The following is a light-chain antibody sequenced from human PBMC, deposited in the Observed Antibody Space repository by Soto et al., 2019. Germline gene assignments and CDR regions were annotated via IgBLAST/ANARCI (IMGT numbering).Light chain of an antibody. CDR3: QQYNNWHPLT. V-gene: IGKV3D-15*01. CDR1: QSVSIN. CDR2: DAS. J-gene: IGKJ4*01. Sequence: EIVMTQSPGTLSVSPGERATLSCRASQSVSINLAWYQQKPGQAPRLLIYDASTRATGIPARFSGSGSGTEFTLTISSLQSKDFAVYYCQQYNNWHPLTFGGGTKVESK.